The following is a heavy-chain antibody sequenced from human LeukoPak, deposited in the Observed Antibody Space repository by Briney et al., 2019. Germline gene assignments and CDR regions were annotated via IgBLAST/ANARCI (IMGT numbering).Heavy chain of an antibody. D-gene: IGHD6-13*01. CDR1: GFTFSSYG. J-gene: IGHJ4*02. Sequence: PGGSLRLSCAASGFTFSSYGMHWVRQAPGKGLEWVAVIWYDGSNKYYADSVKGRFTISRDNSKSTLYLQMNSLRAEDTAVYYCAKDSSSWYAFDYWGQGTLVTVSS. CDR3: AKDSSSWYAFDY. V-gene: IGHV3-33*06. CDR2: IWYDGSNK.